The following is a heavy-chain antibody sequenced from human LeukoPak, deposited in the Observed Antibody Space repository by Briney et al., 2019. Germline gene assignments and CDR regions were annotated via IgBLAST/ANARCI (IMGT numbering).Heavy chain of an antibody. V-gene: IGHV4-59*01. J-gene: IGHJ6*02. CDR3: ARDLTYAEYSSSPYGMDV. CDR1: GGSISSYY. D-gene: IGHD6-13*01. CDR2: IYYSGST. Sequence: PSETLSLTCTVSGGSISSYYWSWIRQPPGKGLEWIGYIYYSGSTNYNPSLKSRVTISVDTSKNQFSLKLSSVTAADTAVYYCARDLTYAEYSSSPYGMDVWGQGTTVTVSS.